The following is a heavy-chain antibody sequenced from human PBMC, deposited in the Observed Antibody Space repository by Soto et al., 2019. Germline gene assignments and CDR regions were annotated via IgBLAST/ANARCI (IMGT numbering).Heavy chain of an antibody. CDR3: ARDQSADKVDY. CDR2: INHSGSS. V-gene: IGHV4-34*01. CDR1: GGSFSGYD. J-gene: IGHJ4*02. Sequence: SETLSLTCAVYGGSFSGYDWTWIRQPPGTGLEWIGEINHSGSSNYNPSLKSRVTISVDTSKNQFSLKLTSVTAADTAVYYCARDQSADKVDYWGQGIQVTVSS. D-gene: IGHD2-2*01.